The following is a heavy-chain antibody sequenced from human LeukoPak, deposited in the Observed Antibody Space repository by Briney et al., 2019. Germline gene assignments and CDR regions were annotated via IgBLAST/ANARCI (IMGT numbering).Heavy chain of an antibody. CDR2: ISYDGSNK. Sequence: PGGSLRLSCAASGFTFSSYGMHWVRQAPGKGLEWVAVISYDGSNKYYADSVKGRFTTSRDNSKNTLYLQMNSLRAEDTAVYYCAKDVVVVIRHNFDYWGQGTLVTVSS. CDR3: AKDVVVVIRHNFDY. V-gene: IGHV3-30*18. CDR1: GFTFSSYG. J-gene: IGHJ4*02. D-gene: IGHD3-22*01.